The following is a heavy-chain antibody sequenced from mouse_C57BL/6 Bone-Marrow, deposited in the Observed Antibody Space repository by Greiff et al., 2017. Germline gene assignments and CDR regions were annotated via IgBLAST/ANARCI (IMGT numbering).Heavy chain of an antibody. CDR3: AREGGLHYYAMDY. V-gene: IGHV1-50*01. Sequence: VQLQESGAELVKPGASVKLSCKASGYTFTSYWMQWVKQRPGQGLEWIGEIDPSDSYTNYNQKFKGKATLTVDTSSSTAYMQLSSLTSEDSAVYYCAREGGLHYYAMDYWGQGTSVTVSS. D-gene: IGHD1-1*02. J-gene: IGHJ4*01. CDR2: IDPSDSYT. CDR1: GYTFTSYW.